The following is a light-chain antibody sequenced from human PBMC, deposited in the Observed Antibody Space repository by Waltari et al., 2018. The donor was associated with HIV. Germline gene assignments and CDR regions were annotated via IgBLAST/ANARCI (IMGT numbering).Light chain of an antibody. CDR3: CAYAGSTTYVI. V-gene: IGLV2-23*01. J-gene: IGLJ2*01. Sequence: QSALTQPASVSGSPGQSITISCTGTSSDVGGDNLVSWYQPHPSKAPKLMIYEGSKRHSGVSHRVSGSKSGNAGSLTISGLQAEDEAYYYCCAYAGSTTYVIFGGGTKLTVL. CDR2: EGS. CDR1: SSDVGGDNL.